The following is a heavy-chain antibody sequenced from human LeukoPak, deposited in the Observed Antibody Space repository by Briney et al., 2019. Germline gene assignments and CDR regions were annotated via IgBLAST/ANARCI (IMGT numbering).Heavy chain of an antibody. Sequence: GGSLRLSCAASGFTFSSYGMHWVRQAPGKGLEWVAVIWYDGSNKYYADSVKGRFTISRDNAKNSLYLQMNSLRAEDTAVYYCARVWAAAGTEFDYWGQGTLVTVSS. CDR3: ARVWAAAGTEFDY. V-gene: IGHV3-33*01. CDR1: GFTFSSYG. D-gene: IGHD6-13*01. J-gene: IGHJ4*02. CDR2: IWYDGSNK.